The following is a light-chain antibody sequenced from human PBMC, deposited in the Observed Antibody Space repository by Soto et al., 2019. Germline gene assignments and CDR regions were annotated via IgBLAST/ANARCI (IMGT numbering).Light chain of an antibody. V-gene: IGLV2-23*01. CDR2: EGS. Sequence: QSALTQPASVSGSPGQSITISCTGTISDVGSYDLVSWYQQHPGKAPKLMIYEGSKRPSGVSSRFSGYKSGNTASLTISGLQAEDVADYYCCSYAGSSTSWVFGGGTKLTVL. CDR3: CSYAGSSTSWV. CDR1: ISDVGSYDL. J-gene: IGLJ3*02.